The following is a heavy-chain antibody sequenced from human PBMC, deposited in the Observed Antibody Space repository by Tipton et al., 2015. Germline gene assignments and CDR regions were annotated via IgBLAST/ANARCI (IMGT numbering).Heavy chain of an antibody. J-gene: IGHJ4*02. V-gene: IGHV1-69*01. CDR1: GGTFSSYA. D-gene: IGHD1-26*01. Sequence: QVQLVQSGAEVKMPGSSVKVSCKASGGTFSSYAISWVRQAPGQGLEWMGGIIPLFPTTNYAEKFQDRITITVDESTSTAYMELSSLRSEDTAVYYCAREGGYSGTYQGYFDSWGQGTLVTVSS. CDR3: AREGGYSGTYQGYFDS. CDR2: IIPLFPTT.